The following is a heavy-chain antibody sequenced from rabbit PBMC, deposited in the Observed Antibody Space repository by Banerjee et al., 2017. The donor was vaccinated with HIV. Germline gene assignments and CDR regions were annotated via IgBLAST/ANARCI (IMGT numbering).Heavy chain of an antibody. CDR3: ARDVSSSYYYGIKL. J-gene: IGHJ3*01. V-gene: IGHV1S45*01. D-gene: IGHD8-1*01. CDR1: GLDFSGGSYY. CDR2: IYNGDGST. Sequence: QQQLEESGGDLVKPEGFLTLTCTASGLDFSGGSYYICWVRQAPGKGLEWIGCIYNGDGSTYYASWAKGRFTISKTSSTTVTLQMTSLTAADTATYFCARDVSSSYYYGIKLWGQGTLVTVS.